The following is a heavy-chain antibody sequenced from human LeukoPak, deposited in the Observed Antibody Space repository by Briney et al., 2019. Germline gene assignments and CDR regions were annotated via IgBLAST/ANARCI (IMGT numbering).Heavy chain of an antibody. CDR2: ISGSGGST. D-gene: IGHD3-22*01. V-gene: IGHV3-23*01. J-gene: IGHJ4*02. CDR1: GFTFSSYA. CDR3: ARDGDDSSGYYGDY. Sequence: GGSLRLSCAASGFTFSSYAMSWVRQAPGKGLEWVSAISGSGGSTYYADSVKGRFTISRVNSKNTLYLQMNSLRAEDTAVYYCARDGDDSSGYYGDYWGQGTLVTVSS.